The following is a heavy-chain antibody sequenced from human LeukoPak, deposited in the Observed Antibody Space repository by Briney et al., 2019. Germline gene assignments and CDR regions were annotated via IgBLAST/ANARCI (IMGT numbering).Heavy chain of an antibody. Sequence: GASVKVSCKASGGTFSSYAISWVRQAPGQGLEWMGGIIPIFGTANYAQKFQGRVTITTGESTSTAYMELSSLRSEDTAVYYCASASAVPRGATGYYYYYYMDVWGKGTTVTVSS. CDR3: ASASAVPRGATGYYYYYYMDV. D-gene: IGHD1-26*01. CDR1: GGTFSSYA. CDR2: IIPIFGTA. J-gene: IGHJ6*03. V-gene: IGHV1-69*05.